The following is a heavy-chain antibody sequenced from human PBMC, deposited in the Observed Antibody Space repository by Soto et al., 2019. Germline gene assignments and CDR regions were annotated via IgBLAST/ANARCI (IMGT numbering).Heavy chain of an antibody. CDR2: IWYDGSNK. V-gene: IGHV3-33*01. Sequence: QVQLVESGGGVVQPGRSLRLSCAASGFNFSSYGMHWVRQAPGKGLEWVAVIWYDGSNKYYADSVKGRFTISRDNSKNTLYLQMNSLRAEDTAVYYCARDFHGRFDYWGQGTLVTVSS. CDR1: GFNFSSYG. J-gene: IGHJ4*02. CDR3: ARDFHGRFDY.